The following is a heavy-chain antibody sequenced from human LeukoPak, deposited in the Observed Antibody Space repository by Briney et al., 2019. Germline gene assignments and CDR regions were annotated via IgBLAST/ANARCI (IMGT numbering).Heavy chain of an antibody. J-gene: IGHJ5*02. Sequence: VASVKVSCKVPGYMLTEVSIHWVRQAPGKGLEGMGSFDPDDGETIYAQKFQGRLSMTEDTSAATAYMELSSLRSEDTAVYFCAAERELISWGQGTLVTVSS. V-gene: IGHV1-24*01. D-gene: IGHD1-26*01. CDR3: AAERELIS. CDR2: FDPDDGET. CDR1: GYMLTEVS.